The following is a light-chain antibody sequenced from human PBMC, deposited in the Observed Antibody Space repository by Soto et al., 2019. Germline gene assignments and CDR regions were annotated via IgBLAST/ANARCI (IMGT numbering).Light chain of an antibody. CDR1: QSLLYSSNNKNF. V-gene: IGKV4-1*01. Sequence: DVVRSHSPNNLAVSLGERATINCKSSQSLLYSSNNKNFLAWYQQKPGQPPKLIXCGAYTRQSGVPDRFSGSGSGTDFTLTITSVQAEDVAVYYCQQYYTSLAITCAQGTRLE. CDR2: GAY. J-gene: IGKJ5*01. CDR3: QQYYTSLAIT.